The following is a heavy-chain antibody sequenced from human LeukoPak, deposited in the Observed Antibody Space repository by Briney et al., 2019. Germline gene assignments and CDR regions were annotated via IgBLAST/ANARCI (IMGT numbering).Heavy chain of an antibody. Sequence: GASVKASCKASGYSFSGHYIHWVRQAPGQGLEWMGWINPNSGDTNSSPNFQGRVTMTRDTSISTAYMEMSGLKSDDTALYYCARDVGSCSNGVCFSNGDNWFDPWGRGTLVTVSS. V-gene: IGHV1-2*02. CDR3: ARDVGSCSNGVCFSNGDNWFDP. CDR2: INPNSGDT. D-gene: IGHD2-8*01. CDR1: GYSFSGHY. J-gene: IGHJ5*02.